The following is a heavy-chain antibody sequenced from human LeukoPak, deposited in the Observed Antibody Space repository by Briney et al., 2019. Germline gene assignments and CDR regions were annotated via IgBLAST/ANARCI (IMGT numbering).Heavy chain of an antibody. V-gene: IGHV3-48*03. CDR2: ISSSGSTI. D-gene: IGHD2-8*02. CDR3: AKDSLRTEMRPSALSAFDI. J-gene: IGHJ3*02. Sequence: GGSLRLSCAASGFTFSSYEMNWVRQAPGKGLEWVSYISSSGSTIYYADSVKGRFTISRDDAKKSLYLQMNSLRAEDTAVYYCAKDSLRTEMRPSALSAFDIWAQGTMVTVSS. CDR1: GFTFSSYE.